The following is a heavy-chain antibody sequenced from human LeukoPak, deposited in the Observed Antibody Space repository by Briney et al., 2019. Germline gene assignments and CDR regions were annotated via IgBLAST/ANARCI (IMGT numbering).Heavy chain of an antibody. Sequence: PGGSLRLSCAAFGFTFRDYAIHWVRQAPGKGLEWVAVISYDGSNNFYADSVRGRFTISRDNSKNTIYLQMNSLRAEDTSVYYCAKVGGRKYYDFWSGYQSSFDYWGQGTLVTVSS. D-gene: IGHD3-3*01. CDR1: GFTFRDYA. CDR2: ISYDGSNN. V-gene: IGHV3-30-3*01. J-gene: IGHJ4*02. CDR3: AKVGGRKYYDFWSGYQSSFDY.